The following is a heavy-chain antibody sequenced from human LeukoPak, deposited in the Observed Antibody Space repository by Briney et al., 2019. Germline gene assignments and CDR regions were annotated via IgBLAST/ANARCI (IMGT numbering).Heavy chain of an antibody. J-gene: IGHJ4*02. CDR3: ARVYSSWYRGEVDY. D-gene: IGHD6-13*01. CDR2: INTNTGNP. CDR1: GYTFTSYA. V-gene: IGHV7-4-1*02. Sequence: ASVKVSCKASGYTFTSYAMNWVRQAPGQGLEWMGWINTNTGNPTYAQGFPGRVVFSLDTSVSTAYLQISSLKAEDTAVYYCARVYSSWYRGEVDYWGQGTLVTVSS.